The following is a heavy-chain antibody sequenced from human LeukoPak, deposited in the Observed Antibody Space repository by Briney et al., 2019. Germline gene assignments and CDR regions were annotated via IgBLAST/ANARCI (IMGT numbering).Heavy chain of an antibody. Sequence: ASVKVSCKASGGTFSSYAISWVRQAPGQGLEWMGGIIPIFGTANYAQKFQGRVTITADKSTSTAYMELSSLRSEDTAVYYCARHKNYYDSSGTLDYWGQGTLVTVSS. J-gene: IGHJ4*02. CDR2: IIPIFGTA. V-gene: IGHV1-69*06. CDR1: GGTFSSYA. CDR3: ARHKNYYDSSGTLDY. D-gene: IGHD3-22*01.